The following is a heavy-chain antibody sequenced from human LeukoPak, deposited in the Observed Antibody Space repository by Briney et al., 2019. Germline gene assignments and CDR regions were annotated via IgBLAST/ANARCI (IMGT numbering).Heavy chain of an antibody. CDR1: GFTFSSYA. J-gene: IGHJ4*02. CDR3: ARASYYYDSSGYHNFDY. D-gene: IGHD3-22*01. CDR2: ISYDGSNK. Sequence: GRSLRLSCAASGFTFSSYAMHWVRQAPGKGLEWVAVISYDGSNKYYADSVKGRFTISRDNSKNTLYLQMNSQRAEDTAVYYCARASYYYDSSGYHNFDYWGQGTLVTVSS. V-gene: IGHV3-30*04.